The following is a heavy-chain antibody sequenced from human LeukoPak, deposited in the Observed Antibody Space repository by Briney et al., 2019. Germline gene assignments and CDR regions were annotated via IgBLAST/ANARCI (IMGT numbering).Heavy chain of an antibody. Sequence: PGGSLRLSCAASEFTFSSYSMNWVRQAPGKGLEWVSGIIGGGGSTYYADSVKGRFTISGDNSRNTLFLQMNSLRAEDTAVYYCAHGAMYQLDYWGQGTLVTVSS. J-gene: IGHJ4*02. V-gene: IGHV3-23*01. D-gene: IGHD2-2*01. CDR1: EFTFSSYS. CDR3: AHGAMYQLDY. CDR2: IIGGGGST.